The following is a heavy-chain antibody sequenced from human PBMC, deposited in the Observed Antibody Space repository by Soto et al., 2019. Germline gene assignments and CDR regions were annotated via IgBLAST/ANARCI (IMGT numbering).Heavy chain of an antibody. CDR3: ALFYLIVSDLHAMDF. CDR1: GYPFTNIW. Sequence: ESLTLSCKVSGYPFTNIWIGWVRQMPGKGLEWMGFIFPSDSDTRYSPSFQGQVTISADKSINTAYLQWTSLKACDTAVYYCALFYLIVSDLHAMDFWGQ. D-gene: IGHD2-15*01. CDR2: IFPSDSDT. V-gene: IGHV5-51*01. J-gene: IGHJ6*02.